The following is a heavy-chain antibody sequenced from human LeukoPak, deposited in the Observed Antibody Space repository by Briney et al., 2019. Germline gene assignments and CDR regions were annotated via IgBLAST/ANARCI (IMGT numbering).Heavy chain of an antibody. Sequence: SETLSLTCTVSGASISSTSYCWGWIRQPPGKGLQWIGYVYYSGSTNYNPSLKSRVTISVDTSKNQFSLKLNSVTPADTAVYYCATLTGGDDAFDIWGQGTMVTVSS. V-gene: IGHV4-61*05. CDR1: GASISSTSYC. CDR2: VYYSGST. J-gene: IGHJ3*02. D-gene: IGHD4-23*01. CDR3: ATLTGGDDAFDI.